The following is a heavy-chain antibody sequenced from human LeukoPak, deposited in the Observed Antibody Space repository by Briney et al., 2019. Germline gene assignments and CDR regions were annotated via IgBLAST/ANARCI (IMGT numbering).Heavy chain of an antibody. V-gene: IGHV3-7*01. CDR1: GFTFSSYW. CDR2: IKEDGSEK. D-gene: IGHD4-17*01. CDR3: ARGDDYGDYLDY. J-gene: IGHJ4*02. Sequence: GGSLRLSCAASGFTFSSYWMIWVRQAPGKGLEWVANIKEDGSEKYYVDSVKGRFTISRDNAKNSVYLQMNSLRAEDTAVYYCARGDDYGDYLDYWGQGTLVTVSS.